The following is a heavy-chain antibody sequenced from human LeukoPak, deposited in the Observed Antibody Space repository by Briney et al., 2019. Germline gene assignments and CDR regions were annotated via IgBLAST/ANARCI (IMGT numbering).Heavy chain of an antibody. CDR1: GFTFSSYA. V-gene: IGHV3-30-3*01. CDR2: ISYDGSNK. D-gene: IGHD3-22*01. Sequence: GGSLRPSCAASGFTFSSYAMHWVRQAPGKGLEWVAVISYDGSNKYYADSVKGRFTISRDNSKNTLYLQMNSLRAEDTAVYYCARAPDSSGYYQDYWGQGTLVTVSS. CDR3: ARAPDSSGYYQDY. J-gene: IGHJ4*02.